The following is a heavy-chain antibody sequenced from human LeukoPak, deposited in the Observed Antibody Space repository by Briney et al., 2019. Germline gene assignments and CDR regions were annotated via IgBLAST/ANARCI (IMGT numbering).Heavy chain of an antibody. Sequence: GGSLRLSCAASGFTFSSYWMSWVRQAPGKGLEWVANIKQDGSEKYYVDSVKGRFTISRDNSKNTLYLQMNSLRAEDTAVYYCAKDLHPGYSYGYDYWGQGTLVTVSS. V-gene: IGHV3-7*03. J-gene: IGHJ4*02. CDR1: GFTFSSYW. CDR3: AKDLHPGYSYGYDY. D-gene: IGHD5-18*01. CDR2: IKQDGSEK.